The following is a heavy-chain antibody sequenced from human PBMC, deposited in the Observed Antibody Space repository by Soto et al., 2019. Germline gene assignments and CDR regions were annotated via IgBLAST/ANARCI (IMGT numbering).Heavy chain of an antibody. CDR1: GYTFTNSG. J-gene: IGHJ4*02. V-gene: IGHV1-18*01. Sequence: ASVKVSCKASGYTFTNSGISWVRQAPGQGLEWMGWISTDNGNTNYAQHLQGRVSMTTDTSTSTAYMDLRSLRSEDTAVYYCVRDPGYSYGYNWGQGTLVTVSS. D-gene: IGHD5-18*01. CDR2: ISTDNGNT. CDR3: VRDPGYSYGYN.